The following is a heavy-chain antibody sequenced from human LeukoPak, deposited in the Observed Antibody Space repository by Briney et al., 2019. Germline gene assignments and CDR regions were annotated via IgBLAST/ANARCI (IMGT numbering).Heavy chain of an antibody. Sequence: GGSLRLSCAASGFTLSSYGMNWVRQAPGKGLEWVSAVSGSGSSTYYADSVKGRFTISRDNSKNTLYLQMNSLRAEDTAVYYCAKDMKRRWLQTASFDYWGQGTLVTVSS. D-gene: IGHD5-24*01. J-gene: IGHJ4*02. CDR3: AKDMKRRWLQTASFDY. CDR2: VSGSGSST. V-gene: IGHV3-23*01. CDR1: GFTLSSYG.